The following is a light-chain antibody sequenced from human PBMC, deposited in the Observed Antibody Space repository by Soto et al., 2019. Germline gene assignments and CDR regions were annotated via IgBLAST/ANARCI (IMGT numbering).Light chain of an antibody. CDR1: QGISSW. CDR3: QQYNRYPIT. CDR2: AAS. Sequence: DIQMTQSPSSWSASVGDRVTITCRASQGISSWLAWYQQNPGKAPKLLIYAASSLQSGVPSRFSGSGSGTEFTLTISSLQPDDFATYFCQQYNRYPITFGQGTRLEIK. J-gene: IGKJ5*01. V-gene: IGKV1D-16*01.